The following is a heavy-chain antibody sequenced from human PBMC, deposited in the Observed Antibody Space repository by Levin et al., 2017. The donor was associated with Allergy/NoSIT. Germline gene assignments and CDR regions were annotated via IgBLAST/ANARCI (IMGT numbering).Heavy chain of an antibody. Sequence: GGSLRLSCAASGFTYSRYSMNWLRQAPGKGLEWVASISRDSAYIFYAESVKGRFTISRDNSKNSLYLQMSSLRAGDTAMYYCARDWGAEDIVVVPDYWGHGTLVTVSS. CDR3: ARDWGAEDIVVVPDY. D-gene: IGHD2-15*01. V-gene: IGHV3-21*01. CDR1: GFTYSRYS. CDR2: ISRDSAYI. J-gene: IGHJ4*01.